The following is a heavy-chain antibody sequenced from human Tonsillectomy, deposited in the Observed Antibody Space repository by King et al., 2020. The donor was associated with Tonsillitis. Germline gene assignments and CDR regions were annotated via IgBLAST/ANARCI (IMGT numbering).Heavy chain of an antibody. CDR2: IIPVLGTA. Sequence: HVQLVQSGDEVKKPGSSVRVSCKASGGPFSTYSIGWVRQAPGQGLEWLGGIIPVLGTANYAQKCQDRVTITADESTSTAYMELSSLRAEDTAVHYCASADYGGNSRYFDSWGQGTLVTVSS. CDR3: ASADYGGNSRYFDS. CDR1: GGPFSTYS. D-gene: IGHD4-23*01. J-gene: IGHJ4*02. V-gene: IGHV1-69*01.